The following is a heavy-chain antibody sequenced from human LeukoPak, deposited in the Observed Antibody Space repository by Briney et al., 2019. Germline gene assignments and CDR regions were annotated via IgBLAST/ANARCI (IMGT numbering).Heavy chain of an antibody. V-gene: IGHV3-23*01. CDR3: AKFVGRPYYYGMDV. J-gene: IGHJ6*02. Sequence: GGSLRLSCAASGFTFSGYAMSWVRQAPGKGLEWVSAISGSGGSTYYADSVKGRFTISRDNSKNTLYLQMNSLRAEDTAVYYCAKFVGRPYYYGMDVWGQGTTVTVSS. CDR1: GFTFSGYA. D-gene: IGHD2-15*01. CDR2: ISGSGGST.